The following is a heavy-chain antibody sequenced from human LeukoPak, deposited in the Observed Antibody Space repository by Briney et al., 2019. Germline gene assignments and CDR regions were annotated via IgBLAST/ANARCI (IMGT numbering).Heavy chain of an antibody. CDR2: INSDGSST. V-gene: IGHV3-74*01. CDR1: TFTFSNAW. Sequence: GGSLRLSCAASTFTFSNAWMSWVRQAPGKGLVWVSLINSDGSSTNYADSVKGRFTISRDNAKNTLYLQVNSLRADDTAVYYCARHLGTYSDHWGQGTLVTVSS. CDR3: ARHLGTYSDH. D-gene: IGHD7-27*01. J-gene: IGHJ4*02.